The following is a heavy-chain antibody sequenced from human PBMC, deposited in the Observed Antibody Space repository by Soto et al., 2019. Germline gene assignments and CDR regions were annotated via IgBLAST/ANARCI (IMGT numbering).Heavy chain of an antibody. CDR2: ISWNSGSI. Sequence: PGGSLRLSCAASGFTFDDYAMHWVRQAPGKGLEWVSGISWNSGSIGYADSVKGRFTISRDNAKNSLYLQMNSLRAEDTALYYWAKDNGYEPRGDYYYMDVWGKGTTVTVSS. J-gene: IGHJ6*03. V-gene: IGHV3-9*01. CDR3: AKDNGYEPRGDYYYMDV. D-gene: IGHD5-12*01. CDR1: GFTFDDYA.